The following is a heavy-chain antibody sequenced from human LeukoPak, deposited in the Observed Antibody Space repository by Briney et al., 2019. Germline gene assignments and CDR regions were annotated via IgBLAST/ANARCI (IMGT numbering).Heavy chain of an antibody. V-gene: IGHV1-3*01. D-gene: IGHD3-22*01. CDR2: INAGNGNT. Sequence: ASVKVSCIASGYSFTSYVMHWVRQAPGQRLEWMGWINAGNGNTKYSQKFQGRVTITRDTSASRAYIELSSLRSENTRVYYCARDLHYYDSSGPFGYWGQGTLVTVSS. CDR1: GYSFTSYV. J-gene: IGHJ4*02. CDR3: ARDLHYYDSSGPFGY.